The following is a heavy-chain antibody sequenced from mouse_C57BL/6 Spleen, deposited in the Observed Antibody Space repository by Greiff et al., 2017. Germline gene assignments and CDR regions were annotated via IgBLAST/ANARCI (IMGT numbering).Heavy chain of an antibody. Sequence: VQRVESGPELVKPGASVKISCKASGYAFSSSWMNWVKQRPGKGLEWIGRIYPGDGDTNYNGKFKGKATLTADKSSSTAYMQLSSLTSGDSAVYFCARLGAYWGQGTLVTVSA. J-gene: IGHJ3*01. CDR3: ARLGAY. CDR1: GYAFSSSW. CDR2: IYPGDGDT. V-gene: IGHV1-82*01.